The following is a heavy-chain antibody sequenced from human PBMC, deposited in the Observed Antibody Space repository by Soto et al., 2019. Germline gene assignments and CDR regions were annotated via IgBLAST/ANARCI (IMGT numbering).Heavy chain of an antibody. V-gene: IGHV4-39*01. CDR1: GDSISSNGYY. Sequence: QLQLQASGPGLVKPSETLSLTCSVSGDSISSNGYYWAWIRQPPGKGLEWIGTIYYSGNTYYNPSLERRVSISGETSKHQVSLKVNSVTAAGTAVYCCATGTARTTFDWFDLWGEGTVVTVSS. J-gene: IGHJ5*02. CDR3: ATGTARTTFDWFDL. CDR2: IYYSGNT. D-gene: IGHD2-8*02.